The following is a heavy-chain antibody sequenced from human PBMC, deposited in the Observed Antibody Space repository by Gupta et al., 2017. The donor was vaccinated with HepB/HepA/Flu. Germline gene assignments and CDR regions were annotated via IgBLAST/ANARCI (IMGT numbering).Heavy chain of an antibody. Sequence: QVQLVQSGAEVKKPGASVKISCKISGYTFSDLSIHWVRQTPGKGLEWMGSFDSRDGEPFYSQKFQGRVTMTEDTSSDTAYMELRSLRSEDTAVYYCAYPGPSGWVDPWGQGTLVTVAS. CDR2: FDSRDGEP. D-gene: IGHD3-10*01. V-gene: IGHV1-24*01. J-gene: IGHJ5*02. CDR3: AYPGPSGWVDP. CDR1: GYTFSDLS.